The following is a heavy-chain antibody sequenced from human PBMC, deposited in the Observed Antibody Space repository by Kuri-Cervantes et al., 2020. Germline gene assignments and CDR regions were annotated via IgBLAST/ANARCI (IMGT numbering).Heavy chain of an antibody. CDR3: ARGARMAAASLFCAFDI. V-gene: IGHV1-2*02. Sequence: ASVKVSCKASGYTFTGYYMHWVRQAPGQGLEWMGWINPNSGGTNYAKKFQGRVTMTRDTSISTAYMELSRLRSDDTAVYYCARGARMAAASLFCAFDIWGQGTMVTVSS. D-gene: IGHD6-13*01. J-gene: IGHJ3*02. CDR1: GYTFTGYY. CDR2: INPNSGGT.